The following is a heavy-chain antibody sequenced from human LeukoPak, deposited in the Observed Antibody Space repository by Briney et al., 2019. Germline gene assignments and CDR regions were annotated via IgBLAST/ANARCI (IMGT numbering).Heavy chain of an antibody. D-gene: IGHD3-3*01. V-gene: IGHV3-21*01. CDR1: GFTFSSYS. CDR3: ARVPDYDFWSGYYIYFQH. CDR2: ISSSSSYI. Sequence: GGSLRLSCAASGFTFSSYSMNWVRQAPGKGLEWVSSISSSSSYIYYADSVKGRFTISRDNAKNSLYLQMNSLRAEDTAVYYCARVPDYDFWSGYYIYFQHWGQGTLVTVSS. J-gene: IGHJ1*01.